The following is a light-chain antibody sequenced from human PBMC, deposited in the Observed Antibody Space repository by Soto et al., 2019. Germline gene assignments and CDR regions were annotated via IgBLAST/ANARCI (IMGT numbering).Light chain of an antibody. V-gene: IGKV1-27*01. CDR1: QAIGIC. Sequence: DIQMTQSPSSLSTSVVDRVTITCRASQAIGICVAWYQQKPGKVPKLLIYASFTLQSGVPSRFSGSGSGTDFTLTINCLQPEDVATYYCQKYSGAPPTFGQGTKVEIK. J-gene: IGKJ1*01. CDR2: ASF. CDR3: QKYSGAPPT.